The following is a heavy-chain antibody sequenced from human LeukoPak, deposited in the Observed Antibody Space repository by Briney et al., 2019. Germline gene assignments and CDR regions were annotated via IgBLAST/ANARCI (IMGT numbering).Heavy chain of an antibody. CDR3: ATDRARGGDSFDY. Sequence: SQTPSLTCTVSGGSISSGGYYWSWIRQPPGKGLEWIGYIYYSGSTYYNPSLKSRVTISGDTSKNQFSLNLSSVTAADTAVYYCATDRARGGDSFDYWGQGTLVTVSS. V-gene: IGHV4-30-4*08. CDR2: IYYSGST. D-gene: IGHD3-10*01. CDR1: GGSISSGGYY. J-gene: IGHJ4*02.